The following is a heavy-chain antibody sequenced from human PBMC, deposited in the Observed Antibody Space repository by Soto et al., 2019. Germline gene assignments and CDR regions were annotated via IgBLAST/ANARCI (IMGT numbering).Heavy chain of an antibody. Sequence: QVQLQESGPGLVKPSQTLSLTCTVSGGSISSGGYYWSWIRQHPGKGLEWIGYIYYSGSTYYNPSLKSRVTISVDTSKNQFSLKLSSVTAADTAVYYCARDGWDYVIAAAFFDYWGQGTLVTVSS. CDR1: GGSISSGGYY. CDR3: ARDGWDYVIAAAFFDY. V-gene: IGHV4-31*03. J-gene: IGHJ4*02. CDR2: IYYSGST. D-gene: IGHD6-13*01.